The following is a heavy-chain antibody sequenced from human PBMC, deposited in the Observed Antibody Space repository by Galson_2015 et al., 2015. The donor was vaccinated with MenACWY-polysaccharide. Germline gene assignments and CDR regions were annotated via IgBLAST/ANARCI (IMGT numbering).Heavy chain of an antibody. J-gene: IGHJ3*02. CDR1: GSRFSNSG. CDR2: IQYDGSNK. Sequence: SLRLSCAASGSRFSNSGMHWVRQAPSKGLEWVAVIQYDGSNKVYADSVKGRFTISRDNSKNTLFLEMNSLGAEDTAVYYCAREGSRIVFHAFDTWGQGTMVTVSS. V-gene: IGHV3-33*01. CDR3: AREGSRIVFHAFDT. D-gene: IGHD6-13*01.